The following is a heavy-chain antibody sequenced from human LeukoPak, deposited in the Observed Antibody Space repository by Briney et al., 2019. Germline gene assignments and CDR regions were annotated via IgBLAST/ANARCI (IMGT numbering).Heavy chain of an antibody. V-gene: IGHV1-8*01. D-gene: IGHD2-2*01. CDR2: MNTNNGET. CDR1: GYTFTCYD. J-gene: IGHJ5*02. CDR3: ARALSDCSSTNCYLPSRFDP. Sequence: ASVKLSCNGSGYTFTCYDINWVRQAPGPGHERMGWMNTNNGETSYYQTFHGRGTITRNTSISTDYMELSCVRSEYPTVYYGARALSDCSSTNCYLPSRFDPWGQGTLVTVSS.